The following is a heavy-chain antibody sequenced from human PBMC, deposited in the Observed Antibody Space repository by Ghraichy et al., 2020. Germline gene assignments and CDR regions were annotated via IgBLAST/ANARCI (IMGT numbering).Heavy chain of an antibody. J-gene: IGHJ3*02. CDR2: ISSSGSTI. Sequence: GGSLRLSCAASGFTFSDYYMSWIRQAPGKGLEWVSYISSSGSTIYYADSVKGRFTISRDNAKNSLYLQMNSLRAEDTAVYYCASEDHIGVVIIWGQGTMVTVSS. CDR1: GFTFSDYY. V-gene: IGHV3-11*01. CDR3: ASEDHIGVVII. D-gene: IGHD3-3*01.